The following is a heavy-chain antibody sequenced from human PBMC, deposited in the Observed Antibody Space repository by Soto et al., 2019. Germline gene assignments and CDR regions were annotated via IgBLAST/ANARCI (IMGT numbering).Heavy chain of an antibody. CDR2: ISAYNGNT. CDR1: GYTFTNYG. V-gene: IGHV1-18*01. CDR3: ARDRGDILTGLYDGMDV. Sequence: QVQLVQSGAEVKKPGASVKVSCKASGYTFTNYGISWVRQAPGQGLEWMGWISAYNGNTKYAQKLQGRVTMTTDTSTSTAYMELRSLRSDDTAVYYCARDRGDILTGLYDGMDVWGQGTTVTVSS. J-gene: IGHJ6*02. D-gene: IGHD3-9*01.